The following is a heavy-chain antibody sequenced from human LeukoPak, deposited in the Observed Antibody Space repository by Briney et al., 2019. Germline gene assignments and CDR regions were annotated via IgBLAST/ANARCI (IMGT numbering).Heavy chain of an antibody. CDR2: ISSDGGTT. CDR1: GFTFSSYA. V-gene: IGHV3-64D*06. CDR3: VKGERFINYYFDY. D-gene: IGHD1-1*01. J-gene: IGHJ4*02. Sequence: GGSLRPSCSASGFTFSSYAMHWVRQAPGKGLEYVSAISSDGGTTYYADSVKGRFTISRDNSKNTLYLQMSSLRTEDAAVYYCVKGERFINYYFDYWGQGTLVTVSS.